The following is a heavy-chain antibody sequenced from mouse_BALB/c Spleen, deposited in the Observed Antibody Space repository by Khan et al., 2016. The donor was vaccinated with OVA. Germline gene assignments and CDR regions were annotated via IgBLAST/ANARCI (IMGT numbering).Heavy chain of an antibody. D-gene: IGHD1-1*01. CDR2: ISYSGST. CDR3: ARGNDYGYAMAY. CDR1: GYSITSNYA. Sequence: EVQLQESGPGLVKPSQSLSLTCTVTGYSITSNYAWNWIRQFPGNKLEWMGYISYSGSTNYNPSLKSRISITRDTSKNQFFLQLNSVTTEDTATXYCARGNDYGYAMAYWGQGTSITVSS. J-gene: IGHJ4*01. V-gene: IGHV3-2*02.